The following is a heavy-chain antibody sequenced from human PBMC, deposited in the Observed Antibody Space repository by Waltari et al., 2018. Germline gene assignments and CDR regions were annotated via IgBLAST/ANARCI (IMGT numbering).Heavy chain of an antibody. CDR2: IYHTGST. V-gene: IGHV4-30-2*01. D-gene: IGHD3-10*01. J-gene: IGHJ4*02. CDR1: GGSISSGGYS. CDR3: ARGYGSGSYYKFDS. Sequence: QLQLQESGSRLVKPSQTLSLTCAVSGGSISSGGYSWSWIRQPPGKGLEWIGYIYHTGSTYYNPSLKGRLTLVLDRAKNQFSLRLSSVTAADTALYYCARGYGSGSYYKFDSWGQGTLVTVSS.